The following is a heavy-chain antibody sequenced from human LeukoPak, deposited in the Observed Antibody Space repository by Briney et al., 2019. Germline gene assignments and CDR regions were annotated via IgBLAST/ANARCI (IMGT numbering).Heavy chain of an antibody. CDR2: ISGSGTRT. J-gene: IGHJ5*02. D-gene: IGHD6-19*01. Sequence: GGSLRLSCEVSGFNFISYGMSWVRQAPGKGLEWVSLISGSGTRTNYAGSVKGRFTISRDNSKNTVYLQMDSLGAEDTAVYYCARDLKADWFDPWGQGTLVTVSS. CDR1: GFNFISYG. CDR3: ARDLKADWFDP. V-gene: IGHV3-23*01.